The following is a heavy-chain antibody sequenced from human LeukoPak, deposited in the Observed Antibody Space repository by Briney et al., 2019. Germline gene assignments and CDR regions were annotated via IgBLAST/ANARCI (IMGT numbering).Heavy chain of an antibody. J-gene: IGHJ4*02. Sequence: SGPTLVNPTQTLTLTCTFSGFSLSTSGVGVGWIRQPPGKAPEWLALIYWDDDKRYSPSLKSRLTITKDISKNQVVLTMTNVDPLDTATYYCANRRGTSGWSEGYFDYWGQGTLVTVSS. CDR1: GFSLSTSGVG. V-gene: IGHV2-5*02. CDR2: IYWDDDK. D-gene: IGHD6-19*01. CDR3: ANRRGTSGWSEGYFDY.